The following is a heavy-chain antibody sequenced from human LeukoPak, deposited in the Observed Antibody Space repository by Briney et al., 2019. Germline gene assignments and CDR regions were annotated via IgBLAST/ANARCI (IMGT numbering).Heavy chain of an antibody. CDR2: IYHSGST. V-gene: IGHV4-4*02. J-gene: IGHJ6*03. CDR3: ARVGDGYNYNPYYYYYYMDV. D-gene: IGHD5-24*01. CDR1: GGSISSSNW. Sequence: SGTLSLTCAVSGGSISSSNWWSWVRQPPGKGLEWIGEIYHSGSTNYNPSLKSRVTMSVDTSKNQFSLKLSSVTAAGTAVYYCARVGDGYNYNPYYYYYYMDVWGKGTTVTISS.